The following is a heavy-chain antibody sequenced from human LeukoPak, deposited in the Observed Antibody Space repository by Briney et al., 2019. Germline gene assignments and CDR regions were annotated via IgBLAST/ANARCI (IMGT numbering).Heavy chain of an antibody. CDR3: ARDRRREGVHAFDV. CDR1: GGSLSNYY. CDR2: INHIAST. Sequence: SETLSLTCAVHGGSLSNYYWSWIRQPPGKGLEWIGEINHIASTNYNPSLKSRVTMSVATSKNQFSLKLTSVTAADAAVYYCARDRRREGVHAFDVWGRGTMVTVSS. J-gene: IGHJ3*01. V-gene: IGHV4-34*01. D-gene: IGHD1-14*01.